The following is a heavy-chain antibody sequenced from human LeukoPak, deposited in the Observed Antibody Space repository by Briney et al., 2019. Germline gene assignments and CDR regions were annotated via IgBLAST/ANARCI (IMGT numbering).Heavy chain of an antibody. Sequence: GASVKVSCKASGYTFTDYYMDWVRQAPGQGLEWMGWINPNSGGTNYAQKFQGRVTMTRDTSISTAYMELSRLRSDDKAVYYCARAYDFLSGSYTGGYFYYWGQGTLVTVSS. J-gene: IGHJ4*02. CDR1: GYTFTDYY. CDR3: ARAYDFLSGSYTGGYFYY. V-gene: IGHV1-2*02. D-gene: IGHD3-3*01. CDR2: INPNSGGT.